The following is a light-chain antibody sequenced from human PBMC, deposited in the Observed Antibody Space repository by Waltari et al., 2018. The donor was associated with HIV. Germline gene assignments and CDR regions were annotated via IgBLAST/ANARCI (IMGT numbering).Light chain of an antibody. V-gene: IGKV3-15*01. CDR2: GAS. CDR1: QSVSSN. J-gene: IGKJ2*01. Sequence: EMVMTQSPATLSVSPGERATISCRASQSVSSNLAWYQQKPGQAPRLLMYGASTRATGIPARFSGSGSGTEFTLSISSLQSEDIAAYYCQQYNYWPPTFGQGSKLEIK. CDR3: QQYNYWPPT.